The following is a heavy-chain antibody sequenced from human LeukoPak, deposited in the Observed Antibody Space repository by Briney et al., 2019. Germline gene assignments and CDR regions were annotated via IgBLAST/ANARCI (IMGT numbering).Heavy chain of an antibody. CDR1: GYSFTGYW. Sequence: GESLKISCKGSGYSFTGYWIGWVRQMPGKGLEWMGIIYPGDSDTRYSPSFQGQVTISADKSISTAYLQWSSLKASDTAMYYCARVRYYSGYGLSGNYFDYWGQGTLVTVSS. J-gene: IGHJ4*02. CDR3: ARVRYYSGYGLSGNYFDY. CDR2: IYPGDSDT. D-gene: IGHD5-12*01. V-gene: IGHV5-51*01.